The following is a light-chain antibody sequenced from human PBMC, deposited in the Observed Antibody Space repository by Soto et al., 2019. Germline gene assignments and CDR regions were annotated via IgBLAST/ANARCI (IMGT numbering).Light chain of an antibody. J-gene: IGLJ1*01. Sequence: QSVLTQPASVSGSPGQSITISCTGTSSDFGGYDYVSWYQQYPGKAPKLMIYEVSNRPSGVSNRFSGSKSGNTASLTISGLQAADEADYYCTSYTGSSTLYVFGTGTKVTVL. CDR1: SSDFGGYDY. V-gene: IGLV2-14*01. CDR3: TSYTGSSTLYV. CDR2: EVS.